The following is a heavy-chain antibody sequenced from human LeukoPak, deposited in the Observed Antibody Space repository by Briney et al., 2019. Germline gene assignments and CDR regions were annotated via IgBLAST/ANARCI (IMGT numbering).Heavy chain of an antibody. V-gene: IGHV1-46*01. Sequence: ASVKVSCKASGYTFTSYYMHWVRQAPGQGLEWMGIINPSGGSTSYAQKFQGRVTMTTNTSISTTYMELSSLRSEDTAVYYCARVKSARSYYDSSGYYYFDYWSQGTPVTVSS. CDR2: INPSGGST. CDR1: GYTFTSYY. J-gene: IGHJ4*02. D-gene: IGHD3-22*01. CDR3: ARVKSARSYYDSSGYYYFDY.